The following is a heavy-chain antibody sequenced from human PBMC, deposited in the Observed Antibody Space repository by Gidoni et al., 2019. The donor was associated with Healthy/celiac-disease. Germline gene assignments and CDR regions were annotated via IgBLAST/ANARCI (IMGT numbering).Heavy chain of an antibody. Sequence: QVQLQESGPGLVKPSETLSLTCTVSGGSISSYYWSWIRQPPGKGLEWIGYIYYSGSTNYNPSLKSRVTISVDTSKNQFSLKLSSVTAADTAVYYCARCNDGMATMYFDYWGQGTLVTVSS. V-gene: IGHV4-59*08. D-gene: IGHD5-12*01. CDR3: ARCNDGMATMYFDY. CDR2: IYYSGST. J-gene: IGHJ4*02. CDR1: GGSISSYY.